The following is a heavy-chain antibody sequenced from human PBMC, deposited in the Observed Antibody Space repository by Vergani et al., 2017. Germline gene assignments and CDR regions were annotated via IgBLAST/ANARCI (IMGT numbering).Heavy chain of an antibody. D-gene: IGHD2-15*01. CDR3: ARSRPYCTSGSCPAI. V-gene: IGHV4-38-2*01. J-gene: IGHJ4*02. Sequence: QVRLEESGPGLVKPSETLSLTCSVSGYSIGSGFYWAWIRQSPGEGLQWLTSIHNRGKTYHNPSRKSRVSVSLDTSKNRFSLNLTSVTATDTAVYYGARSRPYCTSGSCPAIWGQGTLVTVSS. CDR2: IHNRGKT. CDR1: GYSIGSGFY.